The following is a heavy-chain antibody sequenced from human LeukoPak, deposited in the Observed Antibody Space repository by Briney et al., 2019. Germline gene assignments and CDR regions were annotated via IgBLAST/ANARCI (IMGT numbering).Heavy chain of an antibody. Sequence: SGTLSLTCAVSGVSISSSNWWSWVRQPPGEGLEWIGEIYHSGSTNYNPSLKSRVTISGDKSKNQFSLKLSSVTAADTAVYYCVRYCSSTSCYVGTNTDWFDPWGQGTLVTASS. J-gene: IGHJ5*02. CDR3: VRYCSSTSCYVGTNTDWFDP. CDR2: IYHSGST. D-gene: IGHD2-2*01. CDR1: GVSISSSNW. V-gene: IGHV4-4*02.